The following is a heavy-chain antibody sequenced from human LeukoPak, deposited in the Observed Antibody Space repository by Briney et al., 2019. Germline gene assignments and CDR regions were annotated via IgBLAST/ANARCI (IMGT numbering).Heavy chain of an antibody. CDR2: ISGSGGST. V-gene: IGHV3-23*01. J-gene: IGHJ3*02. CDR3: AKDGYSYGNAFDI. Sequence: GGSLRLSCATSGFTFSSYTMSWVRQAPGKGLEWVSTISGSGGSTYYADSVKGRFTISRDNSKNTLYLQMNSLRAEDTAVYYCAKDGYSYGNAFDIWGQGTMVTVSS. CDR1: GFTFSSYT. D-gene: IGHD5-18*01.